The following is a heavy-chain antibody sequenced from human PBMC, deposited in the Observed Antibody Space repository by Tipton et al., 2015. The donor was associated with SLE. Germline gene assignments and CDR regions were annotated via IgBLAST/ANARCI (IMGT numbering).Heavy chain of an antibody. Sequence: TLSLTCTVSGGSISSSRYYWGWIRQPPGKGLEWIGSIFYNENTYYNPSLMSRVTISLDTSKNQYSLKLSSVTAADTAVYYCAREVNIVDDSDAFDIWGQGTMVTVSP. D-gene: IGHD5/OR15-5a*01. V-gene: IGHV4-39*07. CDR3: AREVNIVDDSDAFDI. CDR2: IFYNENT. J-gene: IGHJ3*02. CDR1: GGSISSSRYY.